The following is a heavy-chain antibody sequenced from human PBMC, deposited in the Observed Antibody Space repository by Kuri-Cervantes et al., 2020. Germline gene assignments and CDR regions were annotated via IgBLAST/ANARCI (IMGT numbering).Heavy chain of an antibody. Sequence: ASVKVSCKASGYTFTSYDINWVRQATGQGLEWMGRMNPNSGNTGYAQKFQGRVTMTRNTSISTAYMELSSLRSEDTAVYYCARTPSSGWYRDDAFDIWGQGTMVTVSS. J-gene: IGHJ3*02. CDR2: MNPNSGNT. CDR3: ARTPSSGWYRDDAFDI. V-gene: IGHV1-8*01. CDR1: GYTFTSYD. D-gene: IGHD6-19*01.